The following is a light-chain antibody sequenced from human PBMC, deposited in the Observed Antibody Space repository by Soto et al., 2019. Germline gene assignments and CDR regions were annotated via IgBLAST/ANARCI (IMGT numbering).Light chain of an antibody. CDR1: QSIGNS. V-gene: IGKV1-39*01. CDR3: QQTYSMPIT. J-gene: IGKJ5*01. Sequence: DIQMTQSPSSLSASVGDTFTITCRASQSIGNSLNWYQQKPGKAPDLLIYTTSSLQSGVPSRFGGSGSGTDFSLTISSLQPEDFATYYCQQTYSMPITFGQGTRLEIK. CDR2: TTS.